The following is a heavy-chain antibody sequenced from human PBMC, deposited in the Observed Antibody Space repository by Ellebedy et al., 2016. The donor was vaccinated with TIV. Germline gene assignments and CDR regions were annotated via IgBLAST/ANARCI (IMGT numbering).Heavy chain of an antibody. V-gene: IGHV2-5*02. CDR1: GFPLSTSGVG. D-gene: IGHD2-2*03. CDR3: ARAWGGSCFDY. Sequence: SGPTLVKPTQTLTLTCTFSGFPLSTSGVGVGWIRQPPGKALEWLALIYWDDDKRYSPSLESRLTITKDTSKNQVVLTMTNMDPVDTATYYCARAWGGSCFDYWGQGTLVTVSS. CDR2: IYWDDDK. J-gene: IGHJ4*02.